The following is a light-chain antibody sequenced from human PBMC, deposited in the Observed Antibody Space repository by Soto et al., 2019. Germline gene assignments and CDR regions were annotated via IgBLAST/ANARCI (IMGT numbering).Light chain of an antibody. V-gene: IGKV1D-16*01. J-gene: IGKJ4*01. CDR2: AAS. CDR3: QQYNTYPLT. Sequence: DIQMTQSPASLSASVGDRVTITCRASQDVSSWLAWYQQKPEKAPKPLISAASSLQSGVPSRFSGSGSGTHFTLTISSLQPEDFATYYCQQYNTYPLTFGGGTKVEIQ. CDR1: QDVSSW.